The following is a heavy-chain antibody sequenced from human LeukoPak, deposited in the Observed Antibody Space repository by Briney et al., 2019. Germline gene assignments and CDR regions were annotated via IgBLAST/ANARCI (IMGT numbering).Heavy chain of an antibody. Sequence: GGSLRLSCAASGFTFSSYWMHWVRQAPGKGLVWVSRINSDGSSTSYADSVKGRFTISRDNAKNTPYLQMNSLRAEDTAVYYCSTGSGHAFDIWGQGTMVTVSS. CDR3: STGSGHAFDI. D-gene: IGHD3-10*01. V-gene: IGHV3-74*01. CDR2: INSDGSST. CDR1: GFTFSSYW. J-gene: IGHJ3*02.